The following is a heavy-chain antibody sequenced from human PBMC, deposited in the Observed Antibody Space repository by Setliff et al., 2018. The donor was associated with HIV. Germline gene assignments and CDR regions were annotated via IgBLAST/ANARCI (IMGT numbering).Heavy chain of an antibody. V-gene: IGHV3-48*01. D-gene: IGHD2-2*01. J-gene: IGHJ6*02. Sequence: PGGSLRLSCAASGFTFSSYSMNWVRQAPGKGLEWVSYISSSSSTIYYADSVKGRFTISRDNAKNSLYLQMNSLRAEDTAVYYCARIVVVPAAMVYYYGMDVWGQGTTVTVSS. CDR2: ISSSSSTI. CDR1: GFTFSSYS. CDR3: ARIVVVPAAMVYYYGMDV.